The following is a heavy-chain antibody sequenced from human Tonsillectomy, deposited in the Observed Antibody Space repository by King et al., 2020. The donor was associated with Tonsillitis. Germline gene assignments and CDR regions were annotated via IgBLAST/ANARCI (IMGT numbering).Heavy chain of an antibody. J-gene: IGHJ6*02. V-gene: IGHV3-30-3*01. CDR2: ISYDGSNK. CDR3: ARRACALDYYYCGMDV. Sequence: VQLVESGGGVVQPGRSLRLSCAASGFTFSNYVMHWVRQAPGKGLEWVAEISYDGSNKYYADSVKGRFTISRDNTKNTVYLQMNSLRAEDTAVYYCARRACALDYYYCGMDVWGQGTTVTVSS. CDR1: GFTFSNYV.